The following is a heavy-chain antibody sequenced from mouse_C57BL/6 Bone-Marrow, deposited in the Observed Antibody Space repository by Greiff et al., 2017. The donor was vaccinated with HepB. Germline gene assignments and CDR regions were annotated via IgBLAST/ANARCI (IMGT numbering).Heavy chain of an antibody. V-gene: IGHV1-63*01. D-gene: IGHD2-3*01. J-gene: IGHJ4*01. CDR1: GYTFTNYW. Sequence: QVQLQQSGAELVRPGPSVKMSCKASGYTFTNYWIGWAKQRPGHGLEWIGDIYPGGGYTNYNEKFKGKATLTADKSSSTAYMQFSSLTSEDSAIYYGARDGWPYAMDYWGQGTSVTVSS. CDR3: ARDGWPYAMDY. CDR2: IYPGGGYT.